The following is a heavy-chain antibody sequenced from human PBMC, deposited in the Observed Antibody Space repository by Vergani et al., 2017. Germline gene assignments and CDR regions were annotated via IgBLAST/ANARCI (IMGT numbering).Heavy chain of an antibody. J-gene: IGHJ4*02. V-gene: IGHV3-49*04. CDR3: TRDGWPRLEWLANFDY. D-gene: IGHD3-3*01. CDR1: GFTFGDYA. Sequence: EVQLVESGGGLVQPGRSLRLSCTASGFTFGDYAMSWVRQAPGTGLGGVGFIRSKAYGGTTEYAASVKGRFTISRDDSKSIAYLQMKSLKTGDTAVYYCTRDGWPRLEWLANFDYWGQGTLVTVSS. CDR2: IRSKAYGGTT.